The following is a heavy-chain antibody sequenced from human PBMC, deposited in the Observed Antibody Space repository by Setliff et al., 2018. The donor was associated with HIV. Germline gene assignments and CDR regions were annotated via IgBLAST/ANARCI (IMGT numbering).Heavy chain of an antibody. J-gene: IGHJ6*02. V-gene: IGHV1-18*01. CDR2: ISPYIGHT. CDR3: ARLGSGWSDSYYYAMDV. CDR1: GYTFKVSG. Sequence: ASVKVSCKASGYTFKVSGLSWVRQAPGHGLEWMGWISPYIGHTNYAQNFQGRVTMTIDTSTSTAYMELRSLRSDDTAVYFCARLGSGWSDSYYYAMDVWGQGTTVTVSS. D-gene: IGHD6-19*01.